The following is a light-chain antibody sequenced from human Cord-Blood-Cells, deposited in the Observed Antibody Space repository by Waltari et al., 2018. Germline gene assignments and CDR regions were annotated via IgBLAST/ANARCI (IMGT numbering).Light chain of an antibody. CDR2: DAS. J-gene: IGKJ3*01. CDR1: QSVSSY. V-gene: IGKV3-11*01. CDR3: QQRSNWPPEFT. Sequence: EIVLTQSPATLSLSPGERATLSCRASQSVSSYLAWYQQKPGQAPRLLIYDASNRATGIPARFSGGGSGTDFTLTISSLEPEDFAVYYCQQRSNWPPEFTFGPGTKVEIK.